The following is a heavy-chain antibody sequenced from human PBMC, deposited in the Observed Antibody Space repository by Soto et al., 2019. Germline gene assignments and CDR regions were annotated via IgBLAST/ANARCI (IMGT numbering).Heavy chain of an antibody. CDR2: IYYSGST. D-gene: IGHD3-3*01. V-gene: IGHV4-59*01. Sequence: SETLSLTCTVSGGSISSYYWSWIRQPPGKGLEWIGYIYYSGSTNYNPSLKSRVTISVDTSKNQFSLKLSSVTAADTAVYYCARGKDYDFWSGYYPDLSWFDPWGQGTLVTVSS. J-gene: IGHJ5*02. CDR1: GGSISSYY. CDR3: ARGKDYDFWSGYYPDLSWFDP.